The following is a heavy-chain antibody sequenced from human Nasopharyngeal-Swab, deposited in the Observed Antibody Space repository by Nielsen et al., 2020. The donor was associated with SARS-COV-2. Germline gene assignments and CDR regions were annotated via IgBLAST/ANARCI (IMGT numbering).Heavy chain of an antibody. Sequence: SVKVSCKASGGTFSSYAISWVRQAPGQGLEWMGGIIPILGIANYAQKFQGRVTMTRDTSTSTVYMELSSLRSEDTAVYYCARDDIGDYWGQGTLVTVSS. V-gene: IGHV1-69*10. CDR1: GGTFSSYA. CDR3: ARDDIGDY. CDR2: IIPILGIA. D-gene: IGHD3-9*01. J-gene: IGHJ4*02.